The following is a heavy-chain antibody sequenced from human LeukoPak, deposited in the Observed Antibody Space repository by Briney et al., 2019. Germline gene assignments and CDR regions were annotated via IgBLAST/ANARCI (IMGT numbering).Heavy chain of an antibody. V-gene: IGHV1-2*02. D-gene: IGHD2-2*01. J-gene: IGHJ6*02. CDR3: ASVVAPIYYYYYGMDV. Sequence: ASVKVACKASGYTFTRYYMHWVRQTPGQRLEWMGWINPNSGGTNYAQKFQGRVTMTRDTSISTAYMELSRLRSDDTAVYYCASVVAPIYYYYYGMDVWGQGTTVTVSS. CDR2: INPNSGGT. CDR1: GYTFTRYY.